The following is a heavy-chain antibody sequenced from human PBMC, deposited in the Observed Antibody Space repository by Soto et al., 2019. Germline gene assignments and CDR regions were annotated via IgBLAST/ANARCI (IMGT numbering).Heavy chain of an antibody. Sequence: EVQLVESGGGLVQPGGSLRLSCAASGFTVSNNYISWIRQAPGKGLEWVSVMYSGGLTYYAGSVKGIFTISRDNSKNTLYLQMNSLRAEDTAVYYCARGFGQGGQFDIWGQGTMVTVSS. CDR3: ARGFGQGGQFDI. V-gene: IGHV3-66*01. CDR2: MYSGGLT. J-gene: IGHJ3*02. CDR1: GFTVSNNY. D-gene: IGHD3-3*01.